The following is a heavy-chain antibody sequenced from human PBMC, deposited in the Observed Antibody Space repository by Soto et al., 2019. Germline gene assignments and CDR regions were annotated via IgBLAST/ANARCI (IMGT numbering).Heavy chain of an antibody. D-gene: IGHD2-15*01. Sequence: QVHLVQSGAEVKKPGASVKVSCKASGYTFTTYGISWVRQAPGQGLEWMGWVSAKNGNTKYAQKLQGRVTITTDTSTNRAYMELRSLRSEDTAVYYCARQRWVVDDYYYGMDVWGQGTTVTVSS. V-gene: IGHV1-18*01. CDR2: VSAKNGNT. CDR1: GYTFTTYG. CDR3: ARQRWVVDDYYYGMDV. J-gene: IGHJ6*02.